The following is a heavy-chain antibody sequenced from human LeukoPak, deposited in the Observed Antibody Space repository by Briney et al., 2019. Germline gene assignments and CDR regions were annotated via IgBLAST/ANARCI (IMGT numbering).Heavy chain of an antibody. J-gene: IGHJ4*02. Sequence: GGSLRLSCAASGFTFSGSAMHWVRQASGKGLEWVGRIRSKANSYATAYAASVKGRFTISRDDSKNTAYLQMNSLKTEDTAVYYCTSAPTYYYDSSGYRSGGDDYWGQGTLVTVSS. CDR2: IRSKANSYAT. CDR3: TSAPTYYYDSSGYRSGGDDY. D-gene: IGHD3-22*01. CDR1: GFTFSGSA. V-gene: IGHV3-73*01.